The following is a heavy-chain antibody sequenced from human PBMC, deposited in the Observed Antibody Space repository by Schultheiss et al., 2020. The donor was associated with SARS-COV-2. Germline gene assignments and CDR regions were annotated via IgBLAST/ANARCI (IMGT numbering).Heavy chain of an antibody. CDR3: ARLREGLRFLEWLSYFDY. CDR2: VHHSGRT. V-gene: IGHV4-39*01. Sequence: SQTLSLTCTVSGGSISSSSYYWGWIRQPPGKGPEWIGSVHHSGRTYYNPSLKSRVTISVDTSKNQFSLKLSSVTAADTAVYYCARLREGLRFLEWLSYFDYWGQGTLVTVSS. J-gene: IGHJ4*02. CDR1: GGSISSSSYY. D-gene: IGHD3-3*01.